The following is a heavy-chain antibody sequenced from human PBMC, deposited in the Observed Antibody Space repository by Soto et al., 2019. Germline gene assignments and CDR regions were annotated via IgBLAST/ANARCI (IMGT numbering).Heavy chain of an antibody. J-gene: IGHJ5*02. D-gene: IGHD3-10*01. CDR3: AHRLNTMVRGVIGWFDP. CDR2: IYWDDDK. V-gene: IGHV2-5*02. CDR1: GFSLSTSGVG. Sequence: QITLKESGPTLVKPTQTLTLTCTFSGFSLSTSGVGVGWIRQPPGKALEWLALIYWDDDKRYSPSLRSRLTITKYTSKNQVVLTMTNMDPVDTATYYCAHRLNTMVRGVIGWFDPWGQGTLVTVSS.